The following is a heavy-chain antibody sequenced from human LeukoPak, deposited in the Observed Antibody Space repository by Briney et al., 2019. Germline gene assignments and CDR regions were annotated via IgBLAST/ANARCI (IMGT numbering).Heavy chain of an antibody. D-gene: IGHD3-16*01. CDR1: GFTFSSYA. Sequence: GRSLRLSCAASGFTFSSYAMHWVRQAPGKGLEWVAVISYDGSNKYYADSVKGRFTFSRDNSKNTLYLQMNSLRAEDTAVYYCARDWESYFDYWGQGTLVTVSS. CDR3: ARDWESYFDY. CDR2: ISYDGSNK. V-gene: IGHV3-30*04. J-gene: IGHJ4*02.